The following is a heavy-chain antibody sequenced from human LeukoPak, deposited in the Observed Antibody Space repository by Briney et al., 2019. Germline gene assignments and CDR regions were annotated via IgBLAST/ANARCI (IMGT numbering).Heavy chain of an antibody. Sequence: GGSLRLSCAASGFTFSSYAMSWVRQAPGKGLEWVSAISGSGGSTYYADSVKGRFTISRDNSKNTLYLQMNSLRAEDTAVYYCAKQGPARVPIVVVTAMAHWGQGTLVTVSS. V-gene: IGHV3-23*01. CDR2: ISGSGGST. J-gene: IGHJ4*02. CDR3: AKQGPARVPIVVVTAMAH. CDR1: GFTFSSYA. D-gene: IGHD2-21*02.